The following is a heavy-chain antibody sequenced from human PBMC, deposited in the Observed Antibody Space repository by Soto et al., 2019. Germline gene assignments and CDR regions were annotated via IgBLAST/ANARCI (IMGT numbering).Heavy chain of an antibody. CDR2: ISFDGSKK. D-gene: IGHD3-22*01. J-gene: IGHJ4*02. Sequence: GGSLRLSCEGCVFTSSSYVMHWVRQAPGKGLEWVALISFDGSKKNYADSVKGRFTISRDNSKNMMYLQMNSLRPEDTAVYYCARGVFYYYGSSGYSPDYWGQGTLVTVSS. V-gene: IGHV3-30-3*01. CDR1: VFTSSSYV. CDR3: ARGVFYYYGSSGYSPDY.